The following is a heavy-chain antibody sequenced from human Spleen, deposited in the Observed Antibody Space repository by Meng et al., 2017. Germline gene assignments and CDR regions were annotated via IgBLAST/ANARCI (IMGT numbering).Heavy chain of an antibody. CDR1: GYNFPDYY. D-gene: IGHD6-25*01. CDR2: INPKSGDT. V-gene: IGHV1-2*06. CDR3: ARDEDISAAGKLFGDY. J-gene: IGHJ4*02. Sequence: QVQVVQYGAEVEKPGASVKVSCKPSGYNFPDYYIHWVRRAPGKGLEWMGRINPKSGDTHYAQKFQARVTMTGDTSISTAYMELSGLRSDDTAMYYCARDEDISAAGKLFGDYWGQGTLVTVSS.